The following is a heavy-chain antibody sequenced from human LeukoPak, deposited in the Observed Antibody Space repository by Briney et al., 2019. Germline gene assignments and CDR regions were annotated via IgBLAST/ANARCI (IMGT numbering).Heavy chain of an antibody. CDR1: GFTFSSYA. D-gene: IGHD4-11*01. J-gene: IGHJ6*02. V-gene: IGHV3-30-3*01. CDR2: ISYDGSNK. Sequence: GRSLRLSCAASGFTFSSYAMHWVRQAPGKGLEWVAVISYDGSNKYYADSVKGRFTISRDNSKNTLYLQMNSLRAEDTAVYYCARATSGPYGMDVWGQGTTVTVSS. CDR3: ARATSGPYGMDV.